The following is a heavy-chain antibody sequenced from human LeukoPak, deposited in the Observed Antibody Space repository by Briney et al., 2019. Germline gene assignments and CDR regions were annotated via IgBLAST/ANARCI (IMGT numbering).Heavy chain of an antibody. CDR1: GFTPTELS. V-gene: IGHV1-24*01. D-gene: IGHD2-15*01. Sequence: GASVKVSCKVSGFTPTELSMHWVRQAPGKGREWVGGFYPEDGETIYAQKFEGRVTMTEHTSTDTVYKELSSLKSEDTAVYYCGTGRHCSGCSCYPYSYYMDVWGKAAT. CDR2: FYPEDGET. CDR3: GTGRHCSGCSCYPYSYYMDV. J-gene: IGHJ6*03.